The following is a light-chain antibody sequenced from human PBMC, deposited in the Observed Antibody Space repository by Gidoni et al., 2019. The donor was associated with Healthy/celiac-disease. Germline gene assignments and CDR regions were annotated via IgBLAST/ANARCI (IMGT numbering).Light chain of an antibody. Sequence: DIGMPQSPRSLPVTPGEPASISCRSSQSLLHSNGYNYLDWYLQKPGQSPQLLIYLGSNRASGVPDRFSGSGSGTDFTLKISRVEAEDVGVYYCMQALQTPITFGQGTRLEIK. CDR1: QSLLHSNGYNY. J-gene: IGKJ5*01. CDR2: LGS. V-gene: IGKV2-28*01. CDR3: MQALQTPIT.